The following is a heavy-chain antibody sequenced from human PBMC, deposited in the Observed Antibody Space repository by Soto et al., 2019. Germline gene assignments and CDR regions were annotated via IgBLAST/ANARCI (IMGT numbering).Heavy chain of an antibody. CDR1: GGSISSYY. J-gene: IGHJ5*02. D-gene: IGHD1-26*01. CDR3: ARDQHSGSYYAWFDP. V-gene: IGHV4-59*01. Sequence: SETLSLTCTVSGGSISSYYWSWIRQPPGKGLEWIGYIYYSGSTNYNPSLKSRVTISVDTSKNQFSLKLSSVTAADTAVYYCARDQHSGSYYAWFDPWGQGTLVTVSS. CDR2: IYYSGST.